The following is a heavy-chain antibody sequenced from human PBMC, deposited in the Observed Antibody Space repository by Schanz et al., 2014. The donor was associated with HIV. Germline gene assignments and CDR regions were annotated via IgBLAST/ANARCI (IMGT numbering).Heavy chain of an antibody. CDR1: GFTFSSSG. V-gene: IGHV3-33*01. D-gene: IGHD6-13*01. J-gene: IGHJ6*02. CDR2: MWYDESHK. CDR3: AREIGGQQLAGNQYYYYYYGMDV. Sequence: VQLVESGGGVVQPGRSLRLSCTASGFTFSSSGMHWVRQAPGKGLEWVAAMWYDESHKGYADSVKGRFTISRDNSKNTLYLEMNSLRPEDTAVYYCAREIGGQQLAGNQYYYYYYGMDVWGQGTTVTVSS.